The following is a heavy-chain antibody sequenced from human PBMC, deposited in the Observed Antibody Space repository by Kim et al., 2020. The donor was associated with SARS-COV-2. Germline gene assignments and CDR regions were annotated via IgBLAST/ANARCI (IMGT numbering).Heavy chain of an antibody. CDR1: GFSFANYA. Sequence: GGSLRLSCAASGFSFANYAMSWVRQAPGKGLEWVSAISGSADSTYNADSVRGRFTISRDNSGNILYLQMNILRAEDTAVYYCAKDLGRGYSYGYFDYWGQGALVTVSS. CDR3: AKDLGRGYSYGYFDY. V-gene: IGHV3-23*01. J-gene: IGHJ4*02. CDR2: ISGSADST. D-gene: IGHD5-18*01.